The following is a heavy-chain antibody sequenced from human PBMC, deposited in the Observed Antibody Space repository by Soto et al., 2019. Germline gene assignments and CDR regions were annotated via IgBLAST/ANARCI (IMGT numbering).Heavy chain of an antibody. CDR2: ITTHNGKT. D-gene: IGHD1-26*01. CDR1: GYTFTGFG. Sequence: ASVKVSCKASGYTFTGFGISWIRQAPGQGHEMMGSITTHNGKTRYAQSLQDRVTMTTDTFTSRAYMELRSLRSDDTALYYYAKGTPSEVLFDYWGRGTLVTVSA. J-gene: IGHJ4*02. CDR3: AKGTPSEVLFDY. V-gene: IGHV1-18*01.